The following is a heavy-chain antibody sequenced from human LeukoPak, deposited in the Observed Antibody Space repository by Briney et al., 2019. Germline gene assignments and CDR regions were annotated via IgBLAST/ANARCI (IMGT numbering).Heavy chain of an antibody. J-gene: IGHJ4*02. Sequence: GSLRLSCAASGFTVSSNYMSWIRQPPGKGLEWIGYIYYSGSTYYNPSLKSRITISLDTSKNQFSLNLSSVTAADTAVYYCARVGGRGYGFPPESFDYWGQGTLVTVSS. D-gene: IGHD5-12*01. CDR2: IYYSGST. V-gene: IGHV4-59*02. CDR1: GFTVSSNY. CDR3: ARVGGRGYGFPPESFDY.